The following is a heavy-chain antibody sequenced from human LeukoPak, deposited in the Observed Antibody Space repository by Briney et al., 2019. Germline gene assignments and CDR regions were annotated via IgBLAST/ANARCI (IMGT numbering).Heavy chain of an antibody. V-gene: IGHV3-30-3*01. D-gene: IGHD3-22*01. Sequence: GRSLRLSCAASGFTFSSYAMHWVRQAPGKGLEWVAVISYDGSNNYYADSVKGRFTISRDNSKNTLYLQMNSLRAEDTAVYYCARDRYYYDSSGYLLRYFDYWGQGTLVTVSS. J-gene: IGHJ4*02. CDR3: ARDRYYYDSSGYLLRYFDY. CDR1: GFTFSSYA. CDR2: ISYDGSNN.